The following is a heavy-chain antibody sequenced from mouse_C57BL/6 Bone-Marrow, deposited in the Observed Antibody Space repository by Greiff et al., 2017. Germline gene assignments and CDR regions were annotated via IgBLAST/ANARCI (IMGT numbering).Heavy chain of an antibody. CDR2: IYPGDGDT. CDR3: ARADCTKGVDY. CDR1: GYAFSSSW. J-gene: IGHJ2*01. D-gene: IGHD1-1*01. V-gene: IGHV1-82*01. Sequence: VQLLQSGPELVKPGVSVKISCKASGYAFSSSWMNWVKQRPGKGLEWIGRIYPGDGDTNYNGQFKGKATLTADKSTSTAYMQLSSLTSEESAVYFCARADCTKGVDYWCQGTTLTVSA.